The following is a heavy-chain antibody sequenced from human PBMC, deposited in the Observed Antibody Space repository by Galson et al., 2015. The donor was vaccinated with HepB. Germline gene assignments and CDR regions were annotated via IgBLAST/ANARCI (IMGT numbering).Heavy chain of an antibody. CDR3: ARDPVNYYVDY. D-gene: IGHD1-7*01. CDR2: ISAYNGNT. CDR1: GYTFTSYG. Sequence: SVKASCKASGYTFTSYGISWVRQAPGQGLEWMGRISAYNGNTNYAQKLRGRVTMTTDTSTSTAYMELSSLRSDDTAVYYCARDPVNYYVDYWGQGTLVTVSS. J-gene: IGHJ4*02. V-gene: IGHV1-18*04.